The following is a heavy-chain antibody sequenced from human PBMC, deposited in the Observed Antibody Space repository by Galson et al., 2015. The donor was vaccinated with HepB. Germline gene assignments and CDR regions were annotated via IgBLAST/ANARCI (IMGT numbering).Heavy chain of an antibody. D-gene: IGHD1-7*01. CDR2: IYHSGST. CDR1: GGSISSGGYS. V-gene: IGHV4-30-2*01. CDR3: ARFIITGTTYFDY. J-gene: IGHJ4*02. Sequence: LSLTCAVSGGSISSGGYSWSWIRQPPGKGLEWIGYIYHSGSTYYNPSLKSRVTISVDRSKNQFSLKLRSVTAADTAVYYCARFIITGTTYFDYWGQGTLVTVSS.